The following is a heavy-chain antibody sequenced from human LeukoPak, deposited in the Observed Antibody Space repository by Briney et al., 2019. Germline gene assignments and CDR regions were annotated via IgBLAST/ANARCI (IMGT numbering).Heavy chain of an antibody. J-gene: IGHJ4*02. D-gene: IGHD6-19*01. CDR2: IIPIFGTA. Sequence: SVKVSCKASGGTFSSYAISWVRQAPGQGLEWMGRIIPIFGTANYAQKFQGRVTITTDESTSTAYMELSSLRSEDTAVYYCARAGIAVAGNDYWGQRTLVTVSS. CDR1: GGTFSSYA. V-gene: IGHV1-69*05. CDR3: ARAGIAVAGNDY.